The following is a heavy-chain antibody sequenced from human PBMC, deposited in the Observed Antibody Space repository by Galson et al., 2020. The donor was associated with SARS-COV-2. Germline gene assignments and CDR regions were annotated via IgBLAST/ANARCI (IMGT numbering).Heavy chain of an antibody. Sequence: GGSLRLSCAASGFKFRNYGIHWVRQAPGKGLEWVAVVSFDGSKTNYADSVKGRFTISRDNSKNTVYLQMNSLRTEDTAVYYCARDSGTYYVSRYYFEYWGQGTLVTVSS. J-gene: IGHJ4*02. CDR3: ARDSGTYYVSRYYFEY. V-gene: IGHV3-30*03. CDR1: GFKFRNYG. D-gene: IGHD1-26*01. CDR2: VSFDGSKT.